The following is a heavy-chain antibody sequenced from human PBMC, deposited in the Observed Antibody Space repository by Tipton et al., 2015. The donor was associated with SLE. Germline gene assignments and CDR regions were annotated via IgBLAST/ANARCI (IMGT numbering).Heavy chain of an antibody. Sequence: QSGAEVKKPGAPVKVSCKASGYTFTSYGISWVRQAPGQGLEWMGWISAYNGNTNYAQKLQGRVTMTTDTSTSTAYMELRSLRSDDTAVYYCARPVGYCSSTSCYTRDYYYYYMDVWGKGTTVTVSS. D-gene: IGHD2-2*02. J-gene: IGHJ6*03. CDR1: GYTFTSYG. CDR2: ISAYNGNT. V-gene: IGHV1-18*01. CDR3: ARPVGYCSSTSCYTRDYYYYYMDV.